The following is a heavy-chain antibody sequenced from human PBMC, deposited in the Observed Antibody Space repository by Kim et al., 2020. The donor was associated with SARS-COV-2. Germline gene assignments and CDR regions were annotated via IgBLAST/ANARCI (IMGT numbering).Heavy chain of an antibody. J-gene: IGHJ5*02. V-gene: IGHV3-11*01. Sequence: GGSLGLSCAASGFTFSDYYMSWIRQAPGKGLEWVSYISSSGSTIYYADSVKGRFTISRDNAKNSLYLQMNSLRAEDTAVYYCARERSITIFGVVIIRWFDPWGQGTRVTVSS. CDR2: ISSSGSTI. CDR3: ARERSITIFGVVIIRWFDP. D-gene: IGHD3-3*01. CDR1: GFTFSDYY.